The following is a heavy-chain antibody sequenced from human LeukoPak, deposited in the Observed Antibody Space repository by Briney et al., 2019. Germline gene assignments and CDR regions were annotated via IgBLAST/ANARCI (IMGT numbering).Heavy chain of an antibody. J-gene: IGHJ3*01. Sequence: PGGSLRLSCGASGLTFSDTNLAWIRQAPGKGLEWISYTRRVPTDLYYADSVKGRFTITRDNAKNSLYLQMNSLRAEDTANYYCARRARDFGDSHAFDVWGQGTMVTVSS. CDR3: ARRARDFGDSHAFDV. D-gene: IGHD4-17*01. CDR2: TRRVPTDL. V-gene: IGHV3-11*01. CDR1: GLTFSDTN.